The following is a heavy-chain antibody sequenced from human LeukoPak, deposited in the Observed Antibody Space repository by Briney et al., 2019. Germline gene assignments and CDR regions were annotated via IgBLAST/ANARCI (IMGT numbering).Heavy chain of an antibody. Sequence: GGSLRLSCAVPGFTFRSYAMSWVRQVPGEGLEWVATVSGDASQTYDSDSLKGRFTISRNNSKNTVYLRMSSLRAEDTAIYYCAKALDGRGHWYERGADYWGQGTLVAVSS. CDR2: VSGDASQT. V-gene: IGHV3-23*01. CDR1: GFTFRSYA. CDR3: AKALDGRGHWYERGADY. J-gene: IGHJ4*02. D-gene: IGHD2-21*02.